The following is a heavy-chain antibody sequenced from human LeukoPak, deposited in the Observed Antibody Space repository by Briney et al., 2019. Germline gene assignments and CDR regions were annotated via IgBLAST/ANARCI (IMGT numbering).Heavy chain of an antibody. D-gene: IGHD5-24*01. CDR3: ARDYKYAFDN. Sequence: PGGSLRLSCTASAFTLGDWYMSWIRQAPGKGLEWISYFSNIGTTTYYAESVKGRFTISGDKAKNSLYLQMNSLRVEDTAVYYCARDYKYAFDNWGQGTLVTVSS. J-gene: IGHJ4*02. V-gene: IGHV3-11*04. CDR1: AFTLGDWY. CDR2: FSNIGTTT.